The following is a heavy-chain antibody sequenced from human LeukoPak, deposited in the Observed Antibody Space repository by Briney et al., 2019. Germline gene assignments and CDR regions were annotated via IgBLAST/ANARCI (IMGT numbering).Heavy chain of an antibody. CDR1: GGSISSYY. CDR2: IYYSGNT. J-gene: IGHJ3*02. CDR3: ARGLTGTTDVFDI. V-gene: IGHV4-59*01. Sequence: SETLSLTCSDPGGSISSYYWSWIRQPPGKGLEWIGYIYYSGNTNYNPYLKSRVTISVDTSKNHFTLKLSSVTTADTALYYCARGLTGTTDVFDIWGQGTLVTVSS. D-gene: IGHD1-7*01.